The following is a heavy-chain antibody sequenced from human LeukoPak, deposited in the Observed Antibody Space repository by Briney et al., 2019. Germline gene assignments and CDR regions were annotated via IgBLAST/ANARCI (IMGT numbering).Heavy chain of an antibody. Sequence: GGSLGLSCAASGFTFSSYGMHWVRQAPGKGLEWVAVISYDGSNKYYADSVKGRFTISRDNSKNTLYLQMNSLRAEDTAVYYCAKDRGNYILPPDAFDIWGQGTMVTVSS. J-gene: IGHJ3*02. CDR3: AKDRGNYILPPDAFDI. CDR1: GFTFSSYG. V-gene: IGHV3-30*18. CDR2: ISYDGSNK. D-gene: IGHD1-7*01.